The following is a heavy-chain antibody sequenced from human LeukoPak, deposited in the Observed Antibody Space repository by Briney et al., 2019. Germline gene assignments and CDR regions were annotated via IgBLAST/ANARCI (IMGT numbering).Heavy chain of an antibody. D-gene: IGHD3-22*01. CDR2: INSDGSST. CDR3: ARDYYDSSGYYYYYYYYMDV. V-gene: IGHV3-74*01. CDR1: GFTFSSYW. Sequence: PGGSLRLSCAASGFTFSSYWMHWVRQAPGKGLVWVSRINSDGSSTSYADSVKGRFTISRDNAKNTLYLQINSLRAEDTAVYYCARDYYDSSGYYYYYYYYMDVWGKGTTVTVSS. J-gene: IGHJ6*03.